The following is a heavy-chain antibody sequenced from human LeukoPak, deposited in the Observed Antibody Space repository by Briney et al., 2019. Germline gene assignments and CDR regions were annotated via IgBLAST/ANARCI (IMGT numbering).Heavy chain of an antibody. CDR1: GFTFSDYY. V-gene: IGHV3-11*01. CDR2: ISSSGSTI. Sequence: GGSLRLSCAASGFTFSDYYMSWIRQAPGKGLEWVSYISSSGSTIYYADSVKGRFTISRDNAKNSLYLQMNSLRAEDTAVYYCARQGRGSLYYYYYVDVWGKGTTVTVSS. J-gene: IGHJ6*03. CDR3: ARQGRGSLYYYYYVDV. D-gene: IGHD1-26*01.